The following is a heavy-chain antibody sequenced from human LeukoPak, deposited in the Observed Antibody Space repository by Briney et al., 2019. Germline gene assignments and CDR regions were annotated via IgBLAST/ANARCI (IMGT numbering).Heavy chain of an antibody. CDR1: GYTFTSYV. J-gene: IGHJ4*02. CDR2: ISAYNSYT. Sequence: GASVKDSFKASGYTFTSYVSSWVRQAPGQRLDWMGWISAYNSYTNYAQKLQGRVTMTTDTSTSTAYMEMRSLRSDDTAVYYCARGGPHGLPYNPEPAHIFDYWGQGTLVTVSS. CDR3: ARGGPHGLPYNPEPAHIFDY. D-gene: IGHD1-14*01. V-gene: IGHV1-18*01.